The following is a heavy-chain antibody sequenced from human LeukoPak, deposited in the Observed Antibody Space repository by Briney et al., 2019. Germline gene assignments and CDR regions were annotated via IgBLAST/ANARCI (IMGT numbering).Heavy chain of an antibody. J-gene: IGHJ4*02. CDR1: GFTFSSYA. D-gene: IGHD2-21*02. CDR3: ARGISSGIVVTAIAY. V-gene: IGHV3-30-3*01. Sequence: GGSPRLSCAASGFTFSSYAMHWVRQAPDKGLEWMAVISDGGSDKYYADSVRGRFTISRDNSENTLSLQMSSLRAEDTAVYYCARGISSGIVVTAIAYWGQGTLVTVSS. CDR2: ISDGGSDK.